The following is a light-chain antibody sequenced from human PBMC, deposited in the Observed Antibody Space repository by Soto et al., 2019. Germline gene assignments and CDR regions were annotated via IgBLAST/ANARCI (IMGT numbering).Light chain of an antibody. Sequence: EIVMTQSPATLSVSPGERATLSCRASQSVSSNLAWYQQKPGQAPRLLIYGASTRATGIPARFSGSGSGTEFPLTISSLQSEDFAVYYWQQYNNWPALTFGGGTKVEIK. V-gene: IGKV3D-15*01. CDR1: QSVSSN. CDR3: QQYNNWPALT. CDR2: GAS. J-gene: IGKJ4*01.